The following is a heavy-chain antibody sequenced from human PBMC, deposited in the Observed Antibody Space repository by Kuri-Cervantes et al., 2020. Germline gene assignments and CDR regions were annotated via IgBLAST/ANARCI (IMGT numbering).Heavy chain of an antibody. CDR1: GFTFSGSA. CDR3: RRDCSSTSCYNWYFDL. D-gene: IGHD2-2*02. Sequence: LSLTRAASGFTFSGSAMHWVRQASGKGLEWVAVISYDGSNKYYADSVKGRFTISRDNSKNTLYLQMNSLRAEDTAVYYCRRDCSSTSCYNWYFDLWGRGTLVTVSS. J-gene: IGHJ2*01. CDR2: ISYDGSNK. V-gene: IGHV3-30-3*01.